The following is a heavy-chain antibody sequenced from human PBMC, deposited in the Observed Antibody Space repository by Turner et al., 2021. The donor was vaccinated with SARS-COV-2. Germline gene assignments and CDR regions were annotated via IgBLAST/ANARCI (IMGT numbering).Heavy chain of an antibody. CDR1: GFTFTNHW. D-gene: IGHD3-22*01. J-gene: IGHJ4*02. V-gene: IGHV3-7*03. Sequence: EVQLVESVGGLVQPGGSLSLSCAASGFTFTNHWIGWVRQAPGEGLEGVAIKSQDGSKKNYVDSLRGRFTISRDNAKQSLYLQMNSLRADDTAVYYCARESGYYRFDFWGQGTLVTVSS. CDR2: KSQDGSKK. CDR3: ARESGYYRFDF.